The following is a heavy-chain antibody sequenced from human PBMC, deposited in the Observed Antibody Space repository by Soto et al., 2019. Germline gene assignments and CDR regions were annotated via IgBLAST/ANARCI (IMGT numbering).Heavy chain of an antibody. Sequence: SETLSLTCTVSGGSSRDYYWGWIRQSPGKGLEWSGYIYYTGTTKYNPSLKSRVTISVDSSKNQFSLKLDSVTAADTAVFYCARLGGYYQAFDSWGQGTLVTVS. D-gene: IGHD3-22*01. CDR3: ARLGGYYQAFDS. CDR1: GGSSRDYY. CDR2: IYYTGTT. V-gene: IGHV4-59*08. J-gene: IGHJ4*02.